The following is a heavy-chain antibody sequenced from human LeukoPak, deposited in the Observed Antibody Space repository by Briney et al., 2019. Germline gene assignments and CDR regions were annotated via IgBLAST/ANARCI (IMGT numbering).Heavy chain of an antibody. CDR2: IYYSGST. CDR3: ARGYGYQNFDY. Sequence: SETLSLTCTVSGGSISSYYWSWIRQPPGKGLEWIGYIYYSGSTNYNPSLKSRVTMSVDTSKNQFSVHLNSVTAADTAVYYCARGYGYQNFDYWGQGTLVTVSS. D-gene: IGHD5-24*01. CDR1: GGSISSYY. V-gene: IGHV4-59*12. J-gene: IGHJ4*02.